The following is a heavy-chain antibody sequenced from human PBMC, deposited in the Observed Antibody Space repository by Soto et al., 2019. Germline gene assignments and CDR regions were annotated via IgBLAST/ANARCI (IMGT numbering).Heavy chain of an antibody. CDR3: ASWWGRNGSTVTTFSDH. D-gene: IGHD4-17*01. V-gene: IGHV1-69*13. CDR1: GGTFSSYA. J-gene: IGHJ4*02. Sequence: SVKVSCKASGGTFSSYAISWVRQAPGQGLEWMGGIIPIFGTANYAQKFQGRVTITADESTSTAYMELSSLRPEDTAVYYCASWWGRNGSTVTTFSDHWGQGTLGTVS. CDR2: IIPIFGTA.